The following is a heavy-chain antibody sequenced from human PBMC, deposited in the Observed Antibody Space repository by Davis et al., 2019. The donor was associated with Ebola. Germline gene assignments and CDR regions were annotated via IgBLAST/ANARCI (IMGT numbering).Heavy chain of an antibody. CDR1: GFTFSSYA. CDR2: ISSNGGST. Sequence: GESLKISCAASGFTFSSYAMHWVRQAPGKGLEYVSAISSNGGSTYYANSVKGRFTISRDNAKNSLYLQMNSLRAEDTAVYYCGVVAATAPDYWGQGTLVTVSS. J-gene: IGHJ4*02. V-gene: IGHV3-64*01. D-gene: IGHD2-15*01. CDR3: GVVAATAPDY.